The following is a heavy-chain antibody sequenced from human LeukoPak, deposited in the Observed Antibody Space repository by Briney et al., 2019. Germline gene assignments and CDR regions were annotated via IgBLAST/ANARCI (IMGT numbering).Heavy chain of an antibody. J-gene: IGHJ6*03. CDR1: GYTLTEFS. CDR2: FDPEDGET. Sequence: ASVKVSCKVSGYTLTEFSMHWVRQAPGKGLEWMGGFDPEDGETIYAQKFQGRVTMTEDTSTDTAYMELSSLRSEDTAVYYCATMTTVTGEYYYYYYMDVWGKGTTVTVSS. V-gene: IGHV1-24*01. CDR3: ATMTTVTGEYYYYYYMDV. D-gene: IGHD4-17*01.